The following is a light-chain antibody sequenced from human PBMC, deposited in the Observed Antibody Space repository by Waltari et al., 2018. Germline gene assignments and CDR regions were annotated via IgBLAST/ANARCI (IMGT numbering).Light chain of an antibody. V-gene: IGLV4-69*01. Sequence: QLVLTQSPSASASLGASVNLTCTLSSGHSSYAIAWHQQQPRKGPRFLMKVNSDGRHSKGDGIPDRFSGSSSGTERYLTISRLQSEDEADYYCQTWGTGIHVFGAGTKVTVL. CDR2: VNSDGRH. CDR1: SGHSSYA. J-gene: IGLJ1*01. CDR3: QTWGTGIHV.